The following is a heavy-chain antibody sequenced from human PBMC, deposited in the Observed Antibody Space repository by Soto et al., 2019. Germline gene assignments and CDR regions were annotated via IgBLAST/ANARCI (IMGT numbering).Heavy chain of an antibody. CDR2: ISSGSDSI. J-gene: IGHJ1*01. CDR1: EFIFPRHS. V-gene: IGHV3-21*01. CDR3: ARDRSADRFVQYFQH. Sequence: GGSLRLSCTASEFIFPRHSMVWVRRAPGKGLEWVASISSGSDSIFYADSVKGRFTVSRDNAKNSLFLQMNNVRAEDTAVYFCARDRSADRFVQYFQHWGQGTQVTVSS. D-gene: IGHD6-19*01.